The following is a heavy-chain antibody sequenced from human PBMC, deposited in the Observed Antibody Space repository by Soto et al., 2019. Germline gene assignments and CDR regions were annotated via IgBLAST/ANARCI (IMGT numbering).Heavy chain of an antibody. D-gene: IGHD1-20*01. CDR1: GGSISSYY. Sequence: KASENLCLTCTDFGGSISSYYWRRIRQPPWKGLEWIGYIYYSGRTNYNPSHKSRITISGGMSKNQSPLKLSSVTAADTAGYYCARTRITARDFQHWGQGNLGTVGS. CDR3: ARTRITARDFQH. CDR2: IYYSGRT. J-gene: IGHJ1*01. V-gene: IGHV4-59*01.